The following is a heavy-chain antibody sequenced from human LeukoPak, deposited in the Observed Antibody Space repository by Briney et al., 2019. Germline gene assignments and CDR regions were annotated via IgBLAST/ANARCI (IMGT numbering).Heavy chain of an antibody. Sequence: GGSLRLSCAASGFTFSSYAMSWVRQAPGKGLEWVSAMSGSGGSTYYADSVKGRFTIPRDNSKNTLYLQMNSLRAEDTAVYYCAKSRGSYSRDYWGQGTLVTVSS. D-gene: IGHD1-26*01. J-gene: IGHJ4*02. CDR2: MSGSGGST. CDR1: GFTFSSYA. CDR3: AKSRGSYSRDY. V-gene: IGHV3-23*01.